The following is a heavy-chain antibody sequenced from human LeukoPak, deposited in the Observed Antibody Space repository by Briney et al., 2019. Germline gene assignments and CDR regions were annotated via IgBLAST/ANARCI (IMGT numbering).Heavy chain of an antibody. CDR3: VRDRHNYGEPYFDH. J-gene: IGHJ4*02. D-gene: IGHD4/OR15-4a*01. V-gene: IGHV3-48*01. CDR1: GFTFSTYN. Sequence: PGGSLRLSCTASGFTFSTYNMNWVRQAPGKGLEWVSYISSGSGTIYYAHSVKGRFTISRDNAQKSLYLQMNSLRADDTAVYFCVRDRHNYGEPYFDHWGQGALVTVSS. CDR2: ISSGSGTI.